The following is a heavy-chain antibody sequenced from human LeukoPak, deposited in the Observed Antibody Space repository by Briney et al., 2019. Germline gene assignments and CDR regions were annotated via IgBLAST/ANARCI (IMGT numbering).Heavy chain of an antibody. D-gene: IGHD2-2*01. CDR1: GYTFTGYY. Sequence: GASVKVSCKASGYTFTGYYMHWVRQAPGQGLEWMGWINPNSGGTNYAQKFQGRVTMTRDTSISTAYMELSRLRSDDTAVYYCARDSVYCSSTSCYYYGMDVWGQGTTVTVSS. J-gene: IGHJ6*02. V-gene: IGHV1-2*02. CDR2: INPNSGGT. CDR3: ARDSVYCSSTSCYYYGMDV.